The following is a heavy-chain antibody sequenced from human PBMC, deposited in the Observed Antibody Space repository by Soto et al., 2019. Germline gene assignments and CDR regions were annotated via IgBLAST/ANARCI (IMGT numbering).Heavy chain of an antibody. CDR3: ATNHDDISGRTPLLFDS. D-gene: IGHD3-22*01. Sequence: SETLSLTCTVSGDSIGTGGYYWDWIRQHPGKGPEWIGYIHYSGSTYYNPSLKSRLTISLDTSKNQFSLHLSSVTAADTAVYFCATNHDDISGRTPLLFDSWGQGTLVTVSS. J-gene: IGHJ4*02. V-gene: IGHV4-31*03. CDR1: GDSIGTGGYY. CDR2: IHYSGST.